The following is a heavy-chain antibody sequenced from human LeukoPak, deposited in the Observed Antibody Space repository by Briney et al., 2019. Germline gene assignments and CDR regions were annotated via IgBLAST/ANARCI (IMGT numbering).Heavy chain of an antibody. D-gene: IGHD6-6*01. CDR2: IYTSGST. Sequence: SETLSLTCTVSGGSISSYYWSWIRQPPGKGLEWIGRIYTSGSTNYNPSLKSRVTMSVDTSKNQFSLKLSSVTAADTAVYYCASTERGPSSSFSVDYWGQGTLVTVSS. CDR1: GGSISSYY. V-gene: IGHV4-4*07. CDR3: ASTERGPSSSFSVDY. J-gene: IGHJ4*02.